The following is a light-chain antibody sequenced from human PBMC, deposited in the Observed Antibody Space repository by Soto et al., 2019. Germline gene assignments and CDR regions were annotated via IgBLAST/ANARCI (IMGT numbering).Light chain of an antibody. CDR1: HNINNN. J-gene: IGKJ1*01. Sequence: EIVMMQSPATLSESPGERVSLSFRAIHNINNNLAWYQHKPGQAPRLLIFGASTRATGISARFSGSGPGTEFTLTINSLQSEDFAVYYCQQYNNWPPWTFGQGTKVDIK. V-gene: IGKV3-15*01. CDR2: GAS. CDR3: QQYNNWPPWT.